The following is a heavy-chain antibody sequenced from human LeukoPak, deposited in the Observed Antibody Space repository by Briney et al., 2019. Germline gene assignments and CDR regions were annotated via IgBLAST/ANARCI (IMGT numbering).Heavy chain of an antibody. D-gene: IGHD3-10*01. Sequence: PSETLSLTCTASGGSVSSSSYYWTWIRQPPGKRLEYIGYIYYSGSTNYNPSFKSRVTMSVDTSKNQFSLRLSSVTAADTAVYYCARDFPSGAAFDYWGQGTLVTVSS. CDR1: GGSVSSSSYY. J-gene: IGHJ4*02. V-gene: IGHV4-61*01. CDR2: IYYSGST. CDR3: ARDFPSGAAFDY.